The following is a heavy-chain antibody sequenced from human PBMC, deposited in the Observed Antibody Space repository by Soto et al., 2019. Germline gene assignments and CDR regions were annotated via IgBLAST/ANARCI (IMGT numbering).Heavy chain of an antibody. D-gene: IGHD3-22*01. CDR3: ARGRDYYDSSGYYESVDY. CDR1: GGSISSYF. V-gene: IGHV4-59*08. Sequence: PSETLSLTCTVSGGSISSYFWSWIRQPPGKGLEWIGYIYYSGSTNYNPSLKSRVTISVDTSKNQFSLKLSSVTAADTAVYYCARGRDYYDSSGYYESVDYWGQGTLVTVSS. CDR2: IYYSGST. J-gene: IGHJ4*02.